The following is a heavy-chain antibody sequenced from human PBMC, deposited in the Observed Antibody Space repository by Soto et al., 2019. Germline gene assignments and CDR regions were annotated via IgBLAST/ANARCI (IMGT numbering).Heavy chain of an antibody. V-gene: IGHV3-23*01. CDR1: GFTFSSYA. J-gene: IGHJ4*02. Sequence: EVQLLESGGGLVQPGGSLRLSCAASGFTFSSYAMSWVRQAPGKGLEWVSAISGSGGSTYYADSVKGRFTISRGNSKNTLYLQMNSLRAEDPAVYYCAKDMSGIAAAFDYWGQGTLVTVSS. D-gene: IGHD6-13*01. CDR3: AKDMSGIAAAFDY. CDR2: ISGSGGST.